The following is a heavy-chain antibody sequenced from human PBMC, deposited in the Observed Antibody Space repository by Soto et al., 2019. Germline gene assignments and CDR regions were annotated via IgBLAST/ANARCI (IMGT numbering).Heavy chain of an antibody. Sequence: SETLSLTCSVAGGSISSGNYYWSWIRQHPGKGLVWIGHIYYSGSTYYKSSLKSRVTISVDTSKNQFSLKLTSVTAADTAVYYCARSGVIPAAKWFDPWGQGTLVTVSS. D-gene: IGHD2-2*01. V-gene: IGHV4-31*03. J-gene: IGHJ5*02. CDR1: GGSISSGNYY. CDR3: ARSGVIPAAKWFDP. CDR2: IYYSGST.